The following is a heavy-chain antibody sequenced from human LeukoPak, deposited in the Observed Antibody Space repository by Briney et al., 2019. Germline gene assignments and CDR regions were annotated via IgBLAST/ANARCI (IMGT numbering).Heavy chain of an antibody. V-gene: IGHV3-53*01. CDR2: IYSGGST. Sequence: GGSLRLSCAASGFTFSSYSMNWFRQAPGKGLEWVSVIYSGGSTYYADSVKGRFTISRDNSKNTLYLQMNSLRADDTAVYYCAREVVGTALGAFDIWGQGTMVTVSS. D-gene: IGHD1-26*01. J-gene: IGHJ3*02. CDR1: GFTFSSYS. CDR3: AREVVGTALGAFDI.